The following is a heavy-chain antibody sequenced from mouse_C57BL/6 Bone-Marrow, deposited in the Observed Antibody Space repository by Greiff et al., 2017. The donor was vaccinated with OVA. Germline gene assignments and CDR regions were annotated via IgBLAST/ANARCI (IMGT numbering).Heavy chain of an antibody. Sequence: VQLQQSGAELVKPGASVKISCKASGYAFSSYWMNWVKQRPGKGLEWIGQIYPGDGDTNYNGKFKGKATLTADKSSSTAYMQLSSLTSEDSAVCFCASGDGNYRAMDYWGQGTTLTVSS. V-gene: IGHV1-80*01. CDR2: IYPGDGDT. D-gene: IGHD2-1*01. CDR3: ASGDGNYRAMDY. CDR1: GYAFSSYW. J-gene: IGHJ2*01.